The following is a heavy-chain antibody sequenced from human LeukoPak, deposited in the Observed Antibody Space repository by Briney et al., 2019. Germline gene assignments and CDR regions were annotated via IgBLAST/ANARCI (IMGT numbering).Heavy chain of an antibody. V-gene: IGHV4-59*08. CDR1: GGSISSYY. CDR2: IYSSGST. D-gene: IGHD6-19*01. Sequence: PSETLSLTCTVSGGSISSYYWTWIRQPPGKGLEWIGQIYSSGSTNYNPSLKSRVTISVDTSKNRFSLELNSVTAADTALYYCARRSSSTGWSFDYWGQGTLVAVSS. CDR3: ARRSSSTGWSFDY. J-gene: IGHJ4*02.